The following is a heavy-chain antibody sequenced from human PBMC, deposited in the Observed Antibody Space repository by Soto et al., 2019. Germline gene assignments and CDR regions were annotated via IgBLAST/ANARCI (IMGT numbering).Heavy chain of an antibody. CDR3: ARASRGGIMVIPFDY. Sequence: QVQLVQSGAEVKKPGSSVKVSCKASGGTFSSYAISWVRQAPGQGLEWMGGIIPIFGTANYAQKFQGRVTITADEATSTAYMELSSLRSEDTAVYYCARASRGGIMVIPFDYWGQGTLVTVSS. J-gene: IGHJ4*02. V-gene: IGHV1-69*01. D-gene: IGHD3-16*01. CDR2: IIPIFGTA. CDR1: GGTFSSYA.